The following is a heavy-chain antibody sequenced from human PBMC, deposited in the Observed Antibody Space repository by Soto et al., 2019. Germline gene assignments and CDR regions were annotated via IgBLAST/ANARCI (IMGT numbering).Heavy chain of an antibody. CDR3: ARGIDSSGYYLEYFQH. D-gene: IGHD3-22*01. Sequence: SETLSLTCAVYGGSFSGYYWSWIRQPPGKGLEWIGEINHSGSTNYNPSLKSRVTISVDTSKNQFSLKLSSVTAADTAVYYCARGIDSSGYYLEYFQHWGQGTRVTVSS. J-gene: IGHJ1*01. CDR2: INHSGST. CDR1: GGSFSGYY. V-gene: IGHV4-34*01.